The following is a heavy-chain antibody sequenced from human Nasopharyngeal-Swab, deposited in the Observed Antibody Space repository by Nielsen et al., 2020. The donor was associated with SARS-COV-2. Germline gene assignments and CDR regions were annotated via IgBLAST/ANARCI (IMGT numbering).Heavy chain of an antibody. CDR2: INHSGST. D-gene: IGHD3-10*01. CDR3: ARGFRRYGSGSYRENWFDP. Sequence: SETLPLTCAVYGGSFSGYYWSWIRQPPGKGLEWIGEINHSGSTNYNPSLKSRVTISVDTSKNQFSLKLSSVTAADTAVYYCARGFRRYGSGSYRENWFDPWGQGTLVTVSS. J-gene: IGHJ5*02. CDR1: GGSFSGYY. V-gene: IGHV4-34*01.